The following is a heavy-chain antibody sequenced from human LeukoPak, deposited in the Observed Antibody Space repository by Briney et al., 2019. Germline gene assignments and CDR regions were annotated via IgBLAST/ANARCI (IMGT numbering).Heavy chain of an antibody. CDR1: GGSINSDF. CDR3: AKVGAVADTQGMGYFDY. CDR2: VYSTGST. V-gene: IGHV4-59*01. D-gene: IGHD6-19*01. J-gene: IGHJ4*02. Sequence: SETLSLTCTVSGGSINSDFWSWIRQPPGKGLEWIGYVYSTGSTNYNPSLNSRVSISIDTSKNQFSLKLTSVTAADTAVYYCAKVGAVADTQGMGYFDYWGQGTLVTVSS.